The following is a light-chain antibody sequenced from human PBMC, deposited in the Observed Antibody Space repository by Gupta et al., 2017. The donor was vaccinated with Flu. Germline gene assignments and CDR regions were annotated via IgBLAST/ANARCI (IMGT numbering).Light chain of an antibody. CDR2: AAS. J-gene: IGKJ1*01. Sequence: AIQMTQSPSSLSASVGDRVTITCRASQDIRNDLGWYQQKPGKAPKLLIYAASSLHSGVPSRFSGSRSGTDFTLTISSLQPEDFAIYYCLQDYDYPRTFGQRTKVEIK. CDR3: LQDYDYPRT. V-gene: IGKV1-6*01. CDR1: QDIRND.